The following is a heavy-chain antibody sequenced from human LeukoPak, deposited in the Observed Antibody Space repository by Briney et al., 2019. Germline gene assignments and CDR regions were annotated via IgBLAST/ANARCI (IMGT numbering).Heavy chain of an antibody. CDR2: IYHSGST. CDR1: GGSISSSSYY. D-gene: IGHD3-10*01. Sequence: PSETLSLTCTVSGGSISSSSYYWGWIRQPPGKGLEWIGSIYHSGSTYYNPSLKSRVTISVDTSKNQFSLKLSSVTAADTAVYYCASNLLRAGSYYSFADYWGQGTLVTVSS. V-gene: IGHV4-39*07. CDR3: ASNLLRAGSYYSFADY. J-gene: IGHJ4*02.